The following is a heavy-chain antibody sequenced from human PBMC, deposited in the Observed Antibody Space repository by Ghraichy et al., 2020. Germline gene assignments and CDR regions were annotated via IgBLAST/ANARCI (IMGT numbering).Heavy chain of an antibody. J-gene: IGHJ5*02. V-gene: IGHV4-34*01. Sequence: SETLSLTCAVYGGSFSGYYWSWIRQPPGKGLEWIGEINHSGSTNYNPSLKSRVTISVDTSKNQFSLKLSSVTAADTAVYYCARRGGGNSGWFDPWGQGTLVTVSS. CDR3: ARRGGGNSGWFDP. D-gene: IGHD4-23*01. CDR2: INHSGST. CDR1: GGSFSGYY.